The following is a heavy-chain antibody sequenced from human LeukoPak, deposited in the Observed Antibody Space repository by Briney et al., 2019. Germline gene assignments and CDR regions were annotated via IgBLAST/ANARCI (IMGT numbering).Heavy chain of an antibody. V-gene: IGHV1-2*02. CDR2: INPNSGGT. J-gene: IGHJ4*02. Sequence: ASVKVSCKASGYTFTGYYMHWVRQAPGQGLEWMGWINPNSGGTNYAQKFQGRVTMTRDTSIGTAYMELSRLRSDDTAVYYCARERYYYDSSGHLVWGQGTLVTVSS. CDR3: ARERYYYDSSGHLV. D-gene: IGHD3-22*01. CDR1: GYTFTGYY.